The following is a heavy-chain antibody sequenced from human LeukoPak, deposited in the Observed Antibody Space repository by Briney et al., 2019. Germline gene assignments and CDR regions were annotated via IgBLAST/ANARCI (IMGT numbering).Heavy chain of an antibody. Sequence: ASVKVSCKASGYTFTSYGISWVRQAPGQGLEWMGWISAYNGNTNYAQKLQGRVTMTRDTSISTAYMELSRLRSDDTAVYYCARDGFTVTTAAFDIWGQGTMVTVSS. CDR3: ARDGFTVTTAAFDI. CDR2: ISAYNGNT. J-gene: IGHJ3*02. CDR1: GYTFTSYG. V-gene: IGHV1-18*01. D-gene: IGHD4-17*01.